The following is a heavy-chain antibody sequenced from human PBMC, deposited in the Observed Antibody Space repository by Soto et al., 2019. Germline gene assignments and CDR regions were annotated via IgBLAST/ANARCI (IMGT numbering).Heavy chain of an antibody. J-gene: IGHJ4*02. V-gene: IGHV4-31*03. D-gene: IGHD6-19*01. Sequence: SETLSLTCTVSGGSISSGGYYWSWIRQHPGKGLEWIGYIYYSGSTYYNPSLKSRVTISVDTSKNQFSLKLSSVTAADTAVYYCARAIYSSGWYRNDYFDYWGQGTLVTVSS. CDR1: GGSISSGGYY. CDR2: IYYSGST. CDR3: ARAIYSSGWYRNDYFDY.